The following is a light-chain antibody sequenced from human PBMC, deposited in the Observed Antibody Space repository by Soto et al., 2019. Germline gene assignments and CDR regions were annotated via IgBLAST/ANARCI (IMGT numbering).Light chain of an antibody. CDR3: QQANSFPIT. CDR2: AAS. CDR1: QSISSY. Sequence: DIQMNQSPSSLSASVGDRVTITCRASQSISSYLNWYQQKPGKAPKLLIYAASSLQSGVPSRFGGSGSGTDFTLTIDSLQPEDFATYFCQQANSFPITFGQGTRLEI. V-gene: IGKV1-39*01. J-gene: IGKJ5*01.